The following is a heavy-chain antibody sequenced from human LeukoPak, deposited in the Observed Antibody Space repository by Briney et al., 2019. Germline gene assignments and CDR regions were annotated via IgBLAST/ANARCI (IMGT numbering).Heavy chain of an antibody. V-gene: IGHV4-34*01. CDR3: AGGDAFQLWLGWFDP. CDR1: GGSFSGYY. J-gene: IGHJ5*02. CDR2: INHSGNT. Sequence: PSETLSLTCNVYGGSFSGYYWSWIRQSPSKGLKWIGEINHSGNTNYNPSLKSRVTISVDTSKNQFSLKLSSVTAADTAVYYCAGGDAFQLWLGWFDPWGQGTLVTVSS. D-gene: IGHD5-18*01.